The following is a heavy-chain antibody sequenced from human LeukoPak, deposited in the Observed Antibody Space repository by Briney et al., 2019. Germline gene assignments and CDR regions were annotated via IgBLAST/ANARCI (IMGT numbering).Heavy chain of an antibody. Sequence: ASVKVSCKTSGGTFTGYYMHWVRQAPGQGLEWMGWINPNSGGTNYAQKFQGGVTMTRDTSISTAYMELSRLRSDDTAVYYCARVVRFHYYMDVWGKGTTVTVSS. V-gene: IGHV1-2*02. D-gene: IGHD3-3*01. CDR1: GGTFTGYY. J-gene: IGHJ6*03. CDR3: ARVVRFHYYMDV. CDR2: INPNSGGT.